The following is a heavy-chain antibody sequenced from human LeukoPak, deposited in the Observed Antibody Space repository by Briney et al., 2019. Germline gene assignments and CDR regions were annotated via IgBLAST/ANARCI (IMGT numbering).Heavy chain of an antibody. J-gene: IGHJ4*02. CDR1: GGSISGYY. V-gene: IGHV4-34*01. CDR2: INHSGST. CDR3: ARGKSVTAIDY. Sequence: SETLSLTCTVSGGSISGYYWSWIRQPPGKGLEWIGEINHSGSTNYNPSLKSRVTISVDTSKNQFSLKLSSVTAADTAVYYCARGKSVTAIDYWGQGTLVTVSS. D-gene: IGHD2-21*02.